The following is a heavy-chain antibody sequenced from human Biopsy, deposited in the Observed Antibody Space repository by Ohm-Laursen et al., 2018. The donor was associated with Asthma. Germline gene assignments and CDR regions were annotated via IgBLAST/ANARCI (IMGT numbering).Heavy chain of an antibody. CDR2: INSVFGTT. D-gene: IGHD2-2*01. V-gene: IGHV1-69*13. J-gene: IGHJ4*02. Sequence: GASVKVSCKSLGGTFNTYVIGWGRQAPGQGLEWMGGINSVFGTTTYPQKFQDRVTITAGDSTSTVYMELSSLRSEDTAVYYCARKAGSCISRTCYSLDFWGQGTLVTVSS. CDR3: ARKAGSCISRTCYSLDF. CDR1: GGTFNTYV.